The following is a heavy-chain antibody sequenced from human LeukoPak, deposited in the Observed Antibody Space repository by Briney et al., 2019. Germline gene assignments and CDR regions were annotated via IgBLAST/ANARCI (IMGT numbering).Heavy chain of an antibody. CDR3: VRDSGSSYGYYFLH. J-gene: IGHJ1*01. D-gene: IGHD1-26*01. V-gene: IGHV3-21*01. CDR2: ISSSSSHM. CDR1: GFTFNSYS. Sequence: GGSLRLSCAASGFTFNSYSMYWVRQAPGKGLEWVSSISSSSSHMFYADSVKGRFSISRDNANNPLYRQMNSLRAEDTAVYYCVRDSGSSYGYYFLHWGQGTLVTVSS.